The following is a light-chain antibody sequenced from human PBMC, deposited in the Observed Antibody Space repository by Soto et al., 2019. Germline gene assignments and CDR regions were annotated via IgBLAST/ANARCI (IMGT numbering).Light chain of an antibody. CDR3: QQLNGYPLS. Sequence: DIPLTQSPSFLSASVGDRVTITCRASQGIGIYVAWYQQKQGKAPKLLIYAASTLQSGVPSRFSGSGSGTEFTLTITSLQPEDFATYYCQQLNGYPLSFGGGTKVEIK. V-gene: IGKV1-9*01. CDR2: AAS. CDR1: QGIGIY. J-gene: IGKJ4*01.